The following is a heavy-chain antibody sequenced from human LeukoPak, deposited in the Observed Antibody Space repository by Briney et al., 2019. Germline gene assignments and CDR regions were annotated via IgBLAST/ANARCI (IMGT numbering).Heavy chain of an antibody. CDR2: IHHTGHI. CDR3: ARVSGHIVVVRWLYFDY. CDR1: GGSFSNYF. V-gene: IGHV4-34*01. D-gene: IGHD2-21*01. J-gene: IGHJ4*02. Sequence: PSETLSLTCAVYGGSFSNYFWNWIRQPPGKGLEWIAEIHHTGHINYNPSLKSRVTVSVDRSKNQFSLNLSSVTAADTAVYYCARVSGHIVVVRWLYFDYWGQGTLVTVSS.